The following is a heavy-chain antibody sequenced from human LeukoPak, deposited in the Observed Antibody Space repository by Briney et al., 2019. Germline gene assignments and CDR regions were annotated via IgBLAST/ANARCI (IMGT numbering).Heavy chain of an antibody. V-gene: IGHV4-4*02. J-gene: IGHJ4*02. CDR2: IYHSGST. Sequence: SETLSLTCVVSGGSISSSNWWSWVRQPPGKGLEWIGEIYHSGSTYYNPSLKSRLTISVDKSKNQFSLKLSSVTAADTAVYYCARDWPGTTSLEYWGQGTLVTVSS. CDR3: ARDWPGTTSLEY. CDR1: GGSISSSNW. D-gene: IGHD1-14*01.